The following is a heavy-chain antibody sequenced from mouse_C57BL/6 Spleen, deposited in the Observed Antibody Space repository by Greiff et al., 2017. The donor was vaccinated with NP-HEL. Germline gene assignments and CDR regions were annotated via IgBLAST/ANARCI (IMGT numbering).Heavy chain of an antibody. J-gene: IGHJ2*01. V-gene: IGHV1-50*01. CDR3: ARKDYYGSSYPYFDY. Sequence: QVQLQQPGAELVKPGASVKLSCKASGYTFTSYWMQWVKQRPGQGLEWIGEIDPSDSYTNYNQKFKGKATLTVDTSSSTAYMQLSSLTSEDSAVYYCARKDYYGSSYPYFDYWGQGTTLTVSS. CDR2: IDPSDSYT. D-gene: IGHD1-1*01. CDR1: GYTFTSYW.